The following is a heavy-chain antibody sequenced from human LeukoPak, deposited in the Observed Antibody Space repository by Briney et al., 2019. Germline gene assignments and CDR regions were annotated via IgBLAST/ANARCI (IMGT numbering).Heavy chain of an antibody. Sequence: GGSLRLSCAASGFTFSSYSMNWVRQAPGKGLEWVSSISSGSSSIYYADSMKGRFTISRDNAKNSLYLQMNSLRTEDTALYYCAKEHGSGAFDIWGQGTMVTVSS. CDR1: GFTFSSYS. J-gene: IGHJ3*02. V-gene: IGHV3-21*04. D-gene: IGHD3-10*01. CDR3: AKEHGSGAFDI. CDR2: ISSGSSSI.